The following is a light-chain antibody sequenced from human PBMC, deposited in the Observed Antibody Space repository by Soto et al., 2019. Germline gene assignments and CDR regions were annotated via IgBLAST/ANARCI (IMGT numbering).Light chain of an antibody. CDR2: RAS. Sequence: EIVLTQSPGTLSLSPGERATLSCRASQSVSSIYLAWYQQKPGQAPRLLIYRASSRATGIPDRFSGSGSGTDFSFTISRLEPEDFSVYYCQQYGVSPPYTFGQGTKLEIK. CDR3: QQYGVSPPYT. J-gene: IGKJ2*01. CDR1: QSVSSIY. V-gene: IGKV3-20*01.